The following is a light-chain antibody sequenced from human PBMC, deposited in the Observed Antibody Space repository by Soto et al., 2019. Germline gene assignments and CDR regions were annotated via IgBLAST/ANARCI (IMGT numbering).Light chain of an antibody. CDR3: QQYGNLLSIT. Sequence: DIQMTQSPSSLSASVGDRVTITCQASQDISNYLNWYQQKPGKAPKLLIYDASNLETGVPSRFSGCGSGTDFTFTISSLQPEDIATYYCQQYGNLLSITFGQGTRLDI. CDR2: DAS. V-gene: IGKV1-33*01. J-gene: IGKJ5*01. CDR1: QDISNY.